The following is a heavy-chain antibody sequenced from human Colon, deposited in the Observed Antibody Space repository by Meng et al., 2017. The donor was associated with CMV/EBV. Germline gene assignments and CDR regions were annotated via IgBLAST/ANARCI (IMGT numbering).Heavy chain of an antibody. CDR2: INVKDGNT. V-gene: IGHV1-18*01. CDR3: ARSLGYCSSGTCYTNWFDP. CDR1: GYTFNHYG. J-gene: IGHJ5*02. Sequence: QVQLVQSGAEVKKTGASVMVSCKASGYTFNHYGIAWVRQAPGKGLEWMGWINVKDGNTNYAENFQGRVTMTTDTSTSTAYLDLRSLRSDDTAVYFCARSLGYCSSGTCYTNWFDPWGQGTLVTVSS. D-gene: IGHD2-15*01.